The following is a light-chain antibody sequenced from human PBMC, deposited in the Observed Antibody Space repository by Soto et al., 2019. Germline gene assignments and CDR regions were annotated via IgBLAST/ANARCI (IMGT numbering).Light chain of an antibody. V-gene: IGLV2-23*02. CDR1: TTDVGSYKL. CDR3: SSWADSSTFYF. J-gene: IGLJ1*01. CDR2: EVS. Sequence: QSALTQPASVSGSPGQSITISCTGTTTDVGSYKLVSWYQQHPGKAPKLMIYEVSRRPSGVSNRFSGSKSGNTASLTISGLQAEDDSDYYCSSWADSSTFYFFGSGTIVTVL.